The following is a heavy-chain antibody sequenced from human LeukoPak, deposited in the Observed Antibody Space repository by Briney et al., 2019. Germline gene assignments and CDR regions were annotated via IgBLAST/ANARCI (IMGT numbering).Heavy chain of an antibody. V-gene: IGHV3-21*01. J-gene: IGHJ4*02. Sequence: GGSLRLSCAASGCTFSSYSMNWVRQAPGKGREWFSSISSSSSYIYYADSVKGRFTISRDNDKNSLYLQMNSLSAEDTAVYYCARGTTPDDYFDYWGQGTLVTVPS. CDR2: ISSSSSYI. D-gene: IGHD1-1*01. CDR3: ARGTTPDDYFDY. CDR1: GCTFSSYS.